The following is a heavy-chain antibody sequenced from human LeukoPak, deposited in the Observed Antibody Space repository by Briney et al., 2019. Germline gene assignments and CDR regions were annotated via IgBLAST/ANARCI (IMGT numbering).Heavy chain of an antibody. Sequence: GGSLRLSCAASGFTFDDYAMHWVRQAPGKGLEWVSGISWNSGRIGYADSVKGRFTISRDNAKNSLYLQMNSLRAEDTALYYCAKDSGSGSSSSDFDYWGQGTLVTVSS. J-gene: IGHJ4*02. V-gene: IGHV3-9*01. CDR1: GFTFDDYA. D-gene: IGHD6-6*01. CDR3: AKDSGSGSSSSDFDY. CDR2: ISWNSGRI.